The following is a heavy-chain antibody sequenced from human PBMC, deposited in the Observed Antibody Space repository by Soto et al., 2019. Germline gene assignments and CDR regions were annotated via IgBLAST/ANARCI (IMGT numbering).Heavy chain of an antibody. CDR3: AKDSGVVTATLDY. CDR1: GFTFSSYG. J-gene: IGHJ4*02. V-gene: IGHV3-30*18. CDR2: ISYDGSNK. Sequence: QVQLVESGGGVVQPGRSLRLSCAASGFTFSSYGMHGVRQAPGKGLEWVAVISYDGSNKYYADSVKGRFTISRDNSKNTLYLQMNSLRAEDTDVYYCAKDSGVVTATLDYWGQGTLVTVSS. D-gene: IGHD2-21*02.